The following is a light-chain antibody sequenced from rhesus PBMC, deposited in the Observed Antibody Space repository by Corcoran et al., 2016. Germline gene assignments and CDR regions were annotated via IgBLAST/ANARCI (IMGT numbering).Light chain of an antibody. CDR1: QGINKE. J-gene: IGKJ1*01. CDR2: SAS. Sequence: DIQMTQSPSTLSASVGDRVTVTCRASQGINKELSWYQQKPGKAPALLIYSASTLQTGVSSRFSGSGSGTDYTLTIRSLQPEDVATYYCLQDYTAPWTFGQGTKVEIK. CDR3: LQDYTAPWT. V-gene: IGKV1-94*01.